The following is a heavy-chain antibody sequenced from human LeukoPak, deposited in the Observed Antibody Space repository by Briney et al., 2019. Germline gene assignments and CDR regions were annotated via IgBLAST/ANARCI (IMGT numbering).Heavy chain of an antibody. CDR2: ISVSGTYT. Sequence: QPGGSLRLSCAASGFTFSSYAMSWVRQAPGKGLEGVSSISVSGTYTYYADSVKGRFTISRDNSKNTLYLQMNSLRAEDTAVYYCAKGYCSDTNCHTRLGLDYWGQGTLVTVSS. J-gene: IGHJ4*02. D-gene: IGHD2-15*01. CDR1: GFTFSSYA. CDR3: AKGYCSDTNCHTRLGLDY. V-gene: IGHV3-23*01.